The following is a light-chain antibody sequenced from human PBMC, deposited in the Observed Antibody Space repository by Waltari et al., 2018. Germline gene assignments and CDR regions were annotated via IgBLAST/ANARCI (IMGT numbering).Light chain of an antibody. Sequence: QSALTQPRSVSGSPGQSVTISCTGTSSDVGGYNYVSCYQQHPGKAPKLMIYDVSKRPSGVPDRFSGSKSGNTASLTISGLQAEDEADYYCCSYAGSYTLKVVFGGGTKLTVL. CDR1: SSDVGGYNY. V-gene: IGLV2-11*01. CDR2: DVS. J-gene: IGLJ2*01. CDR3: CSYAGSYTLKVV.